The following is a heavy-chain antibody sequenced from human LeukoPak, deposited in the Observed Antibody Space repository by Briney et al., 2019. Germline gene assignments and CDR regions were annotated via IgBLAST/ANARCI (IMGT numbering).Heavy chain of an antibody. CDR3: AREVRSAYSSSSRPFDY. V-gene: IGHV4-59*01. Sequence: SETLSLTCTVSGGSISSYYWSWIRQPPGKGLEWIGYIYYSGSTNYNPSLKSRVTISVDTSKNQFSLKLSSVTAADTAVYYCAREVRSAYSSSSRPFDYWGQGTLVTVSS. CDR2: IYYSGST. J-gene: IGHJ4*02. D-gene: IGHD6-6*01. CDR1: GGSISSYY.